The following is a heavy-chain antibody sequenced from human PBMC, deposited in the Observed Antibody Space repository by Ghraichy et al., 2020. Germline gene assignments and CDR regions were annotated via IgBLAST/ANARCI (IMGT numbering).Heavy chain of an antibody. CDR3: ARGSGFNFYSMDV. Sequence: GGSLRLSCVASGFTFSDSGMHWVRQAPGRGLEWVAVIWHDGSNNYYADSVKGRFTISRDNSKNTLSLQMNSLRADDTAVYYCARGSGFNFYSMDVWGKGATVAVSS. J-gene: IGHJ6*03. CDR1: GFTFSDSG. V-gene: IGHV3-33*01. CDR2: IWHDGSNN.